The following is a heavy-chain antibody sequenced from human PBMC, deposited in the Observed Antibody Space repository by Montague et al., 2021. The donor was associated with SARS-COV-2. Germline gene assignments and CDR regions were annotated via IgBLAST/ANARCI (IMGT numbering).Heavy chain of an antibody. D-gene: IGHD5-12*01. CDR3: ARHEGQWLRLYPYYFDY. CDR1: GGSISSSSYY. CDR2: IYYSGST. V-gene: IGHV4-39*01. J-gene: IGHJ4*02. Sequence: SETLSLTCTVSGGSISSSSYYWGWIHQPPGKGLEWIGSIYYSGSTYYNPSLKSRVTISVDTSKNQFSLKLSSVTAADTAVYYCARHEGQWLRLYPYYFDYWGQGTLVTVSS.